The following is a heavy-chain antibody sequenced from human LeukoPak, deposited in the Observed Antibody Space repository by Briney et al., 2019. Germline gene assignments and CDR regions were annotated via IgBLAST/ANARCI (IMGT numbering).Heavy chain of an antibody. CDR2: MNPNSGNT. CDR1: GYTFTNYD. J-gene: IGHJ4*02. D-gene: IGHD4-17*01. V-gene: IGHV1-8*03. CDR3: ARVSGDSINY. Sequence: ASVKVSCKASGYTFTNYDINWVRQATGQGLEWMGWMNPNSGNTGYAQKFQGRVTITADKSTSTAYMELSSLRSEDTAVYYCARVSGDSINYWGQGTLVTVSS.